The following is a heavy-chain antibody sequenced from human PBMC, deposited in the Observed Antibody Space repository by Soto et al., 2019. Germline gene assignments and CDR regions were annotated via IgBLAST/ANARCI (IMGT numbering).Heavy chain of an antibody. Sequence: XVSLRLSGGVSGFTVTSNGVSWVRQAPGKGLEWVSAISPNGQGIWDADSVKGRFTISRDISRYTVFLQMDSLRAEDTAIYHCAKGDSGYGDPNLVGPWGQGALVTVS. CDR2: ISPNGQGI. CDR3: AKGDSGYGDPNLVGP. J-gene: IGHJ5*02. V-gene: IGHV3-23*01. CDR1: GFTVTSNG. D-gene: IGHD5-12*01.